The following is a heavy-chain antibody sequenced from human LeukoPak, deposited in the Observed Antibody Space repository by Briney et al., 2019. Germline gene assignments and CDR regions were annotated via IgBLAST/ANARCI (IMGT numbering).Heavy chain of an antibody. CDR1: GYTFTSYY. V-gene: IGHV1-2*02. CDR2: INPNSGGT. J-gene: IGHJ6*03. CDR3: ARDKQLDWAHYYYYYMDG. D-gene: IGHD1-1*01. Sequence: ASVKVSCKASGYTFTSYYMHWVRQAAGQGGEGMGGINPNSGGTKYAQRFQGRVTMTRDTSISTAYVQLSRVISNDTAGCFCARDKQLDWAHYYYYYMDGWGKGSTVTDSS.